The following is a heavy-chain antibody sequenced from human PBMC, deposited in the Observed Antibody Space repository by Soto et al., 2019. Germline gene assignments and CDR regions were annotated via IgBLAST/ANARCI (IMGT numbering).Heavy chain of an antibody. V-gene: IGHV4-34*09. J-gene: IGHJ6*02. Sequence: SETLSLTCAVYGGSFSGYYWSWIRQPPGKGLEWIGEINHSGSTNYKPSLKSRVTISVDTSKNQFSLKLSSVTAADTAVYYCAASCVACGGFNYYGMDVWGQGTTVTVSS. CDR3: AASCVACGGFNYYGMDV. CDR2: INHSGST. D-gene: IGHD2-21*01. CDR1: GGSFSGYY.